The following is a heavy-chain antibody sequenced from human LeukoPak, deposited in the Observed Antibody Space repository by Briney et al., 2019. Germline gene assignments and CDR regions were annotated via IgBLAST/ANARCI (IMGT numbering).Heavy chain of an antibody. CDR3: AKAMVRGVISLFDY. D-gene: IGHD3-10*01. V-gene: IGHV3-30*02. CDR1: GFTFSSYG. J-gene: IGHJ4*02. Sequence: QSGGSLRLSCAASGFTFSSYGMHWVRQAPGKGLEWVAFIRYDGSNKYYADSVKGRFTISRDNSKNTLYLQMNSLRAEDTAVYYCAKAMVRGVISLFDYWGQGTLVTVSS. CDR2: IRYDGSNK.